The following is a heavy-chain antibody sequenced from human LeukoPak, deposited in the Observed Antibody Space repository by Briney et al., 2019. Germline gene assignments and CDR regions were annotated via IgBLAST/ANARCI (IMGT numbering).Heavy chain of an antibody. D-gene: IGHD2-2*01. Sequence: GGSLRLSCAASGFTFSSYGMHWVRQAPGKGLEWVAFIRYDGSNKYYADSVKGRFTISRDNSKNTLYLQMNSLRAEDTAVYYCAKDGPAAYYYYYMDVWGKGTTVTVSS. J-gene: IGHJ6*03. CDR3: AKDGPAAYYYYYMDV. V-gene: IGHV3-30*02. CDR1: GFTFSSYG. CDR2: IRYDGSNK.